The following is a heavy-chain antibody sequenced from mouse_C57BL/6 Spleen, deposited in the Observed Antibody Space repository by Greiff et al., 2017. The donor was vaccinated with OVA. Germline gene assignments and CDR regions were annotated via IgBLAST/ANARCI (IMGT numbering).Heavy chain of an antibody. V-gene: IGHV1-7*01. CDR3: SSSHYYGSSSYAMDY. CDR1: GYTFTSYW. J-gene: IGHJ4*01. CDR2: INPCSGYT. Sequence: VQLQQSGAELAKPGASVKLSCKASGYTFTSYWMHWVKQRHGQGLEWIGYINPCSGYTKYNQKFKDKATLTADKSSSTAYIQLSSLTYEDSAVYYCSSSHYYGSSSYAMDYWGQGTSVTVSS. D-gene: IGHD1-1*01.